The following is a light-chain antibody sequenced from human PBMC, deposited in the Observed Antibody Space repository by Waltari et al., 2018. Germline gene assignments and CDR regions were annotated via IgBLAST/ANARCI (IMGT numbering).Light chain of an antibody. CDR3: QQRGSWPRVT. J-gene: IGKJ5*01. Sequence: ENVLTQSPATLSLSPGERATLSCRASQSVSSYLAWYKQKPGQAPRLLIYDASNRDPGIPARFSGSGSGTDFTLTISSLEPEDFAVYYCQQRGSWPRVTFGQGTRLEIK. CDR2: DAS. CDR1: QSVSSY. V-gene: IGKV3-11*01.